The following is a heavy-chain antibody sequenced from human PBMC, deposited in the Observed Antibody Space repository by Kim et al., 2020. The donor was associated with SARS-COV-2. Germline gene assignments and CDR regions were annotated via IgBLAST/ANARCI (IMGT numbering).Heavy chain of an antibody. CDR3: ARQGLMITFGGVIVPYYCYYMDV. CDR2: IYYSGST. Sequence: SETLSLTCTVSGGSISSSSYYWGWIRQPPGKGLEWIGSIYYSGSTYYNPSLKSRVTISVDTSKNQFSLKLSSVTAADTAVYYCARQGLMITFGGVIVPYYCYYMDVWGKGTTVTVSS. CDR1: GGSISSSSYY. J-gene: IGHJ6*03. D-gene: IGHD3-16*02. V-gene: IGHV4-39*01.